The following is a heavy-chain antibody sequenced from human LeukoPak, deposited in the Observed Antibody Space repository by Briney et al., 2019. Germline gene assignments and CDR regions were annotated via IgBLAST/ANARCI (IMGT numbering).Heavy chain of an antibody. J-gene: IGHJ4*02. Sequence: SETLSLTCAVYGGSFSGYYWSWIRQPPGKGLEWIGEINHSGSTNYNPSLKSRVTISVDTSKNQFSLKLSSVTAADTAVYYCARLRGLRYFNWSYHYWGQGTLVTVSS. CDR1: GGSFSGYY. V-gene: IGHV4-34*01. CDR3: ARLRGLRYFNWSYHY. CDR2: INHSGST. D-gene: IGHD3-9*01.